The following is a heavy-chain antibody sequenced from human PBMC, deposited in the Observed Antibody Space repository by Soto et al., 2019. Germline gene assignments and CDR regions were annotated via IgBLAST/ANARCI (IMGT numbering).Heavy chain of an antibody. CDR3: ASSSAGGGMTTVIN. D-gene: IGHD4-17*01. J-gene: IGHJ4*02. CDR2: IWYDGSDK. CDR1: GFTFSSYG. Sequence: QVQLVESGGGVVQPGRSLRLSCAASGFTFSSYGMHWVRQAPGKGLEWVAVIWYDGSDKYYADSVKGRFTISRDNSKNTLYLQMNSLRAEDTAVYYCASSSAGGGMTTVINWGQGTLVTVSS. V-gene: IGHV3-33*01.